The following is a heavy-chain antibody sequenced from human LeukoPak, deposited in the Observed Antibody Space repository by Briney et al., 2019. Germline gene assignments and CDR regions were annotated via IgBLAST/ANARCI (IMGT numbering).Heavy chain of an antibody. V-gene: IGHV3-23*01. D-gene: IGHD2-2*01. J-gene: IGHJ4*02. CDR2: ISGSGGST. CDR1: GFTFSSYA. CDR3: AKLVVVPAALAHFHY. Sequence: GGSLRLSCASSGFTFSSYAMSWVRQAPGKGLGWVSAISGSGGSTYYADSVKGRFTISRDNSKNTLYLQMNSLRAEDTAVYYCAKLVVVPAALAHFHYWGQGTLVTVSS.